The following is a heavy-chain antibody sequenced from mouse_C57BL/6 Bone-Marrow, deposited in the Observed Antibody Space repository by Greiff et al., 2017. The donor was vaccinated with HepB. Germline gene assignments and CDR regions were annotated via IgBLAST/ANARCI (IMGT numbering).Heavy chain of an antibody. D-gene: IGHD2-3*01. CDR1: GYAFSSSW. CDR2: IYPGDGDT. CDR3: ARAIYDGYYVAY. J-gene: IGHJ3*01. V-gene: IGHV1-82*01. Sequence: QVQLQQSGPELVKPGASVKISCKASGYAFSSSWMNWVKQRPGKGLGWIGRIYPGDGDTNYNGKFKGKATLTADKSSSTAYMQLSSLTSEDSAVYFCARAIYDGYYVAYWGLGTLVTVSA.